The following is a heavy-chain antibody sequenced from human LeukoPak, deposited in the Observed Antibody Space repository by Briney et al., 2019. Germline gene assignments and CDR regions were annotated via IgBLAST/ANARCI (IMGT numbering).Heavy chain of an antibody. CDR2: ISGSGGST. CDR1: GFTFSSYA. V-gene: IGHV3-23*01. D-gene: IGHD3-16*01. CDR3: AREFTPYLNLGGYYYYYMDV. Sequence: PGGSLRLSCAASGFTFSSYAMSWVRQAPGKGLEWVSAISGSGGSTYYADSVKGRFTISRDNAKNSLYLQMNSLRAEDTALYYCAREFTPYLNLGGYYYYYMDVWGKGTTVTVSS. J-gene: IGHJ6*03.